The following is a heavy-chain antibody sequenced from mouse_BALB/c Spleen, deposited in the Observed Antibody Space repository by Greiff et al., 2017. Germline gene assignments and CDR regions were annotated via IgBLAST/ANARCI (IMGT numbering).Heavy chain of an antibody. Sequence: VQLQQSGAELVKPGASVKLSCTASGFNIKDTYMHWVKQRPEQGLEWIGRIDPANGNTKYDPKFQGKATITADTSSNTAYLQLSSLTSVDTAVYYWARNDGYSYAMDYWGQGTSVTVSA. V-gene: IGHV14-3*02. CDR2: IDPANGNT. J-gene: IGHJ4*01. CDR3: ARNDGYSYAMDY. D-gene: IGHD2-3*01. CDR1: GFNIKDTY.